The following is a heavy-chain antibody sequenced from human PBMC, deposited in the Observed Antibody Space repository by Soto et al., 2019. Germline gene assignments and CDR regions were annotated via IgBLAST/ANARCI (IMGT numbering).Heavy chain of an antibody. Sequence: QTLSLTCAISGDSVSNKGATWNWIRQSPSRGLEWLGRAYYRSRWNYDYAVSVRGRITVNQDTSKNQFSLQLNSVTPEDTAVYYCARSHDSLLDIWGQGTLVTVSS. CDR1: GDSVSNKGAT. V-gene: IGHV6-1*01. J-gene: IGHJ3*02. D-gene: IGHD3-9*01. CDR3: ARSHDSLLDI. CDR2: AYYRSRWNY.